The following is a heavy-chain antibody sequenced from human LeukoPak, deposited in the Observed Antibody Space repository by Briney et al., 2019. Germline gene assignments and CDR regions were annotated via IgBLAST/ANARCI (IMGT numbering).Heavy chain of an antibody. J-gene: IGHJ4*02. D-gene: IGHD4-17*01. CDR2: IYTSGCT. V-gene: IGHV4-4*07. CDR1: GGSFSIYY. Sequence: SETLSLTCTVSGGSFSIYYWSWIRQPAGKGLEWIGRIYTSGCTNYNPSLKSRVTMSVDTSKNQLYLNLNSVTAAATAGYYCSRGQTTVTRAFDYWGEGTLVTVSS. CDR3: SRGQTTVTRAFDY.